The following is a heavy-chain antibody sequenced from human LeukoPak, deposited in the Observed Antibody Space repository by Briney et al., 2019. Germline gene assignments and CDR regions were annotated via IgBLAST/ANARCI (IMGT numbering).Heavy chain of an antibody. J-gene: IGHJ4*02. Sequence: GGSLRLSCTGSGYSFTSYWIGWVRQMPGKGLEWMGIIYPSDSDTRYSPSFQGQVTISADMSISIAFLQWSSLKASDTPMYYGAKCSGGSCYFNYFAFWGQGTLVTVSS. CDR3: AKCSGGSCYFNYFAF. V-gene: IGHV5-51*01. D-gene: IGHD2-15*01. CDR1: GYSFTSYW. CDR2: IYPSDSDT.